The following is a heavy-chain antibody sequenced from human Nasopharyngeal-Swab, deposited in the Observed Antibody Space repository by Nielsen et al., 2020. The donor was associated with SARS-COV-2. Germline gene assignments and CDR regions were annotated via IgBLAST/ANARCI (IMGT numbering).Heavy chain of an antibody. CDR2: IWYDGSNK. CDR3: AAAPSGDYWGY. Sequence: GESLKISCAASGFTFSNYGMHWVRQAPGKGLEWVAVIWYDGSNKYYADSVKGRFTISRDNSKNTVYLQMSSLRGEDTAVYYCAAAPSGDYWGYWGQGTLVTVSS. V-gene: IGHV3-33*01. J-gene: IGHJ4*02. D-gene: IGHD4-17*01. CDR1: GFTFSNYG.